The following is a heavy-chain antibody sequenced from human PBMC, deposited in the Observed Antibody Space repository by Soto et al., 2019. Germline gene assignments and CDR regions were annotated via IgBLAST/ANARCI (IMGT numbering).Heavy chain of an antibody. J-gene: IGHJ6*02. CDR2: INPNSGGT. Sequence: ASVKVSCKDSGYTSTGYYMHWVRQAPGQGLEWMGWINPNSGGTNYAQKFQGRVTMTRDTSISTAYMELSRLRSDDTAVYYCARYYYDSSGYYFQDYYYYGMDVWGQGTTDNVSS. V-gene: IGHV1-2*02. CDR3: ARYYYDSSGYYFQDYYYYGMDV. CDR1: GYTSTGYY. D-gene: IGHD3-22*01.